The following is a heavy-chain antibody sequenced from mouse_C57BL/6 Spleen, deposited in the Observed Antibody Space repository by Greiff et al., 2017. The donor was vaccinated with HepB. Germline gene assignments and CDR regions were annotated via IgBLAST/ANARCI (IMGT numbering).Heavy chain of an antibody. D-gene: IGHD1-1*01. Sequence: EVQRVESGGGLVKPGGSLKLSCAASGFTFSSYTMSWVRQTPEKRLEWVATISGGGGNTYYPDSVKGRFTISRDNAKNTLYLQMSSLRSEDTALYYCARDGSSYRFAYWGQGTLVTVSA. CDR1: GFTFSSYT. CDR3: ARDGSSYRFAY. J-gene: IGHJ3*01. CDR2: ISGGGGNT. V-gene: IGHV5-9*01.